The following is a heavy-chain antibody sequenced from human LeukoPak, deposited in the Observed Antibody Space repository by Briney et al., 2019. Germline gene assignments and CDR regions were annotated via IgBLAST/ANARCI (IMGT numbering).Heavy chain of an antibody. Sequence: SVKVSCKASGGXFSFYAINWVRQAPGQGLEWMGRIIPIPGMANYAQKFQGRVTITADSSTSTAYMEVSSLRSEDTAVYYCARAVVVARGLMAYFDYWGQGTLVTVSS. J-gene: IGHJ4*02. CDR2: IIPIPGMA. CDR3: ARAVVVARGLMAYFDY. D-gene: IGHD3-10*01. CDR1: GGXFSFYA. V-gene: IGHV1-69*04.